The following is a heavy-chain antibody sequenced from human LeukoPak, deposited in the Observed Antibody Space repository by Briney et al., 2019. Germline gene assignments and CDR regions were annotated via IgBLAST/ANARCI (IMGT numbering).Heavy chain of an antibody. V-gene: IGHV4-59*01. Sequence: SETLSLTCTVSGGSISSYYWSWLRQPPGKGLEWIGYIYYSGSTNYNPSLKSRVTISVDTSKNQFPLKLSSVTAADTAVYYCARDSAAAIDYWGQGTLVTVSS. J-gene: IGHJ4*02. CDR1: GGSISSYY. D-gene: IGHD6-13*01. CDR3: ARDSAAAIDY. CDR2: IYYSGST.